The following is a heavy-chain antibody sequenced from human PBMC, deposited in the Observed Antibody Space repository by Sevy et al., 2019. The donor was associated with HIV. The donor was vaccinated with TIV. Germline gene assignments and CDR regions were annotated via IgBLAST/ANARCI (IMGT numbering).Heavy chain of an antibody. D-gene: IGHD5-12*01. CDR2: IHYTGGT. J-gene: IGHJ4*02. V-gene: IGHV4-30-4*08. CDR3: ASKRGYNHGPFDY. Sequence: SETLSLTCTVSGGCISSSETYWSWIRQSPGGGLEWIGYIHYTGGTYYDPFLKDRVAMSVDTSERQFSLRLSLLTAADTAVYFCASKRGYNHGPFDYWGQGALVTVSS. CDR1: GGCISSSETY.